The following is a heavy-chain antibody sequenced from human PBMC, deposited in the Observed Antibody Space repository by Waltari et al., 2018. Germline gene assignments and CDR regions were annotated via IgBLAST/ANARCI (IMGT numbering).Heavy chain of an antibody. CDR3: ARDYHKIPNDAFDI. Sequence: QLQLQESGPGLVKPSETLSLTCTVSGGSISSSSSYWGWIRPPPGKGLEWIGSIYYSGSTYYNPSLKSRVTISVDTSKNQFSLKLSSVTAADTAVYYCARDYHKIPNDAFDIWGQGTMVTVSS. CDR2: IYYSGST. CDR1: GGSISSSSSY. D-gene: IGHD2-2*01. V-gene: IGHV4-39*07. J-gene: IGHJ3*02.